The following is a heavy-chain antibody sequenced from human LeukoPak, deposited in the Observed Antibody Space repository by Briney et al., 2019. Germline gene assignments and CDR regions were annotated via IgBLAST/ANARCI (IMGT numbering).Heavy chain of an antibody. Sequence: SETLSLSCTVSGGSISSSSYYRGWIRQPPGKGLEWIGSIYYSGSTYYNPSLKSRVTISVDTSKNQFSLKLSSVTAADTAVYYCARRSYCSGGSCYRYYYFDYWGQGTLVTVSS. J-gene: IGHJ4*02. CDR3: ARRSYCSGGSCYRYYYFDY. D-gene: IGHD2-15*01. V-gene: IGHV4-39*01. CDR2: IYYSGST. CDR1: GGSISSSSYY.